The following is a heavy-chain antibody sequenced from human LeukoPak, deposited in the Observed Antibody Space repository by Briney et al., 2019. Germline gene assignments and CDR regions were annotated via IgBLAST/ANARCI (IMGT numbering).Heavy chain of an antibody. D-gene: IGHD3-9*01. CDR2: IIPIFGTA. CDR1: GGTFSSYA. CDR3: ARSYYDILTGCLSPCYFDY. Sequence: SVKVSCKASGGTFSSYAISWVRQAPGQGLEWMGGIIPIFGTANYAQKFQGRVTITADKSTSTAYMELSSLRSEDTAVYYCARSYYDILTGCLSPCYFDYWGQGTLVTVSS. J-gene: IGHJ4*02. V-gene: IGHV1-69*06.